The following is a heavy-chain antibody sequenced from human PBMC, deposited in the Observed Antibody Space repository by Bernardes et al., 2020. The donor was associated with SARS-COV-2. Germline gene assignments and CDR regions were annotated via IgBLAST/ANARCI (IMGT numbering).Heavy chain of an antibody. CDR3: AREGSSFDH. CDR1: GGSISVYY. J-gene: IGHJ4*02. Sequence: SETLSLTCTVSGGSISVYYWSWIRQPPGKGLEWIGYIHHTGTTSYNPSLESRVAISVETSKNQLSLRLNSVTAADTAVYYCAREGSSFDHWGQGTLVTVSS. V-gene: IGHV4-59*01. D-gene: IGHD1-26*01. CDR2: IHHTGTT.